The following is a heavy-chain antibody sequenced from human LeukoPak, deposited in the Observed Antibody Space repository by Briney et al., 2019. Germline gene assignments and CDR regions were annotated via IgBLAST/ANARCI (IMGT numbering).Heavy chain of an antibody. J-gene: IGHJ6*02. Sequence: GGSLRLSCAASGFTFSSYAMSWVRQAPGKGLEWVSTISGSGGSTHYADSVKGRFTISRDNAKNSLYLQMNSLRAEDTAVYYCARETQLQSYYYGMDVWGQGTTVTVSS. CDR2: ISGSGGST. CDR3: ARETQLQSYYYGMDV. V-gene: IGHV3-23*01. CDR1: GFTFSSYA. D-gene: IGHD4-11*01.